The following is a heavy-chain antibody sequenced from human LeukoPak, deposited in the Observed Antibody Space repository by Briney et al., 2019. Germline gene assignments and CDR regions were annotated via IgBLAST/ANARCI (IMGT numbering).Heavy chain of an antibody. CDR2: IYYTGST. Sequence: SETLSLTCTVSGGSISTYYWSWIRQPPGKGLEWIGYIYYTGSTSYNPSLKSRVTMSLDASKNQFSLELNSVTPADTAVYYCARGGNYWPQWWFDPWGRGTLVSVSS. CDR3: ARGGNYWPQWWFDP. V-gene: IGHV4-59*01. CDR1: GGSISTYY. J-gene: IGHJ5*02. D-gene: IGHD1-26*01.